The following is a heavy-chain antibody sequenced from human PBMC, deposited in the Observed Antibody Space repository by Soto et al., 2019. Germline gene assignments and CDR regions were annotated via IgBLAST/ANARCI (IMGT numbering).Heavy chain of an antibody. Sequence: ESGGGLVQPGGSLKLSCAASGFTFSGSAMHWVRQASGTGLEWVGRIRSKANSYATAYAASVKGRFTISRDDSKNTAYLQMNSLKTEDTSVYYCTRQLYSGWYLSSYYGMDVWGQGPTATVSS. CDR2: IRSKANSYAT. D-gene: IGHD6-19*01. CDR3: TRQLYSGWYLSSYYGMDV. CDR1: GFTFSGSA. J-gene: IGHJ6*02. V-gene: IGHV3-73*01.